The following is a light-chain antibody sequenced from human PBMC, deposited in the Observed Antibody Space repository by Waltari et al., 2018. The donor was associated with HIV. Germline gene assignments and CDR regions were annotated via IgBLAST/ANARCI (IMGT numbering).Light chain of an antibody. J-gene: IGLJ2*01. Sequence: SALTQPASVSGSPGQSITISCTGTTRDVGGYNYVSWYQQHPGKAPKLMIYDVSKRPSGVSNRFSGSKSGNTASLTISGLQAEDEADYYCCSYAGSSTVVFGGGTKLTVL. CDR3: CSYAGSSTVV. CDR1: TRDVGGYNY. CDR2: DVS. V-gene: IGLV2-23*02.